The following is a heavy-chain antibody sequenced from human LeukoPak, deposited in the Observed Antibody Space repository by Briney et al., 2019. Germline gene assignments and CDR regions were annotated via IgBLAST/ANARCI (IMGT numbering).Heavy chain of an antibody. CDR3: VKTGYSSSWFAAEYFQH. CDR1: GGSFSGYY. CDR2: INHSGST. J-gene: IGHJ1*01. V-gene: IGHV4-34*01. Sequence: PSETLSLTCAVYGGSFSGYYWSWIRQPPGKGLEWIGEINHSGSTNYNPSLKSRVTISVDTSKNQFSLKLSSVTAADTAVYYCVKTGYSSSWFAAEYFQHWGQGTLVTVSS. D-gene: IGHD6-13*01.